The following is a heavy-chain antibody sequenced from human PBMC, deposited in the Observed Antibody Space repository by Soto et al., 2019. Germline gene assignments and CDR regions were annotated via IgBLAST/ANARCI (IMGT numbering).Heavy chain of an antibody. CDR1: GGTFSSYA. Sequence: QVQLVQSGAEVKKPGSSVKVSCKASGGTFSSYAISWVRQAPGQGLEWMGGIIPIFGTANYAQKFQGRVTITADESKSNAYLELSSLRSEDTAVYYCARSGLEMAKITYDFGRDLDYCGQGTLVTVSS. CDR3: ARSGLEMAKITYDFGRDLDY. V-gene: IGHV1-69*12. J-gene: IGHJ4*02. D-gene: IGHD5-12*01. CDR2: IIPIFGTA.